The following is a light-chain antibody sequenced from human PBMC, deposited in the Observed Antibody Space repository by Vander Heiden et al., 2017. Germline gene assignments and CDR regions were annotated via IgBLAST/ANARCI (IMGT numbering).Light chain of an antibody. CDR3: QQRSNWLFT. CDR1: QSVSSY. J-gene: IGKJ3*01. CDR2: DAS. Sequence: EIVLTQTPATLSWSPGERATIPCRASQSVSSYLAWYQQKPGQAPRLLIYDASNRATGIPARFSGSGSGTDFTLTISSLEPEDFAVYYCQQRSNWLFTFGPGTKVDIK. V-gene: IGKV3-11*01.